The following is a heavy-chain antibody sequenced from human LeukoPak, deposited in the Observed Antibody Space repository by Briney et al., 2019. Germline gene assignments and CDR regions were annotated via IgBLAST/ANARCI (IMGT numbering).Heavy chain of an antibody. CDR1: GYTFTSYA. D-gene: IGHD6-19*01. V-gene: IGHV1-69*13. CDR2: IIPIFGTA. J-gene: IGHJ4*02. Sequence: GASVKVSCKASGYTFTSYAMNWVRQAPGQGLEWMGGIIPIFGTANYAQKFQGRVTITADESTSTAYMELSSLRSEDTAVYYCARRDSSGWYEFDYWGQGTLVTVSS. CDR3: ARRDSSGWYEFDY.